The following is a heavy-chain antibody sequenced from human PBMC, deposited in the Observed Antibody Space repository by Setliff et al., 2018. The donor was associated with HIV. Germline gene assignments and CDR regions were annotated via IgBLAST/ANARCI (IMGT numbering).Heavy chain of an antibody. J-gene: IGHJ4*02. Sequence: GASVKVSCKASGYAFTSNYIHWVRQAPGQGLEWVGRLIPALGEPHYAQSVQGRAAITADDSTHTAYLELVNLRSDDTATFYCGRGTLYGVSDYWGPGTLVTVSS. V-gene: IGHV1-69*11. D-gene: IGHD3-3*01. CDR1: GYAFTSNY. CDR3: GRGTLYGVSDY. CDR2: LIPALGEP.